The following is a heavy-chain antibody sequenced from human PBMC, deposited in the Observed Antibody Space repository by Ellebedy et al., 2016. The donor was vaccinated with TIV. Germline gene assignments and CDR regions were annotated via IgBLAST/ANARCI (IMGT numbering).Heavy chain of an antibody. CDR2: IGDSGDST. Sequence: GESLKISCAASGFTVSWVRQAPGQGLQWVSGIGDSGDSTHYADSVKGRFTISRDNSKNTLYLQMNSLRVDDTAMYYCARDTVAVPDGDTFDFWGQGTMVTVST. CDR3: ARDTVAVPDGDTFDF. D-gene: IGHD2-2*01. CDR1: GFTV. V-gene: IGHV3-23*01. J-gene: IGHJ3*01.